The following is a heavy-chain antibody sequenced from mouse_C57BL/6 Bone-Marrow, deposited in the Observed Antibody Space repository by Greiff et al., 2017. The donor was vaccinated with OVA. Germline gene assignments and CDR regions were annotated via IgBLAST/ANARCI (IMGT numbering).Heavy chain of an antibody. J-gene: IGHJ1*03. CDR2: INPSSGYT. Sequence: QVQLQQSGAELAKPGASVKLSCKASGYTFTSYWMHWVNQRPGQGLEWIGYINPSSGYTKYNQKFKDKATLTADNSSSTAYMQLSSLTYEDSAVYYCARGGWLLRYFDVWGTGTTVTVSS. CDR1: GYTFTSYW. D-gene: IGHD2-3*01. CDR3: ARGGWLLRYFDV. V-gene: IGHV1-7*01.